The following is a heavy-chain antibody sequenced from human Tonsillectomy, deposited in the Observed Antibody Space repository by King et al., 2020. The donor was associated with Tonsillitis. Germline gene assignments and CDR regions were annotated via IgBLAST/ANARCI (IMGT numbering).Heavy chain of an antibody. CDR2: ISYSWST. Sequence: QVQLQESGPGLVKPSEPLSLTCTVSGGSISRYYWSWIRQPPGKGLEWVGYISYSWSTNHNPPLTSRVTISVDTSKNPFSLKLSSVTAADTAVYYCARARVGYYMDVWGKGTTVTVAS. CDR1: GGSISRYY. CDR3: ARARVGYYMDV. D-gene: IGHD3-10*01. J-gene: IGHJ6*03. V-gene: IGHV4-59*01.